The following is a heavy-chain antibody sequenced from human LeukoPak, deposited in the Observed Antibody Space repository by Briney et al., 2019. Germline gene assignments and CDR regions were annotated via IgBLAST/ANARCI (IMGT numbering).Heavy chain of an antibody. Sequence: PSETLSLTCAVYGGSFSGYYWSWIRQPPGKGLEWIGEINHSGSTNYNPSLKSRVTISVDTSKNQFSLKLSSVTAADTAVYYCARWVVAADYYYYMDVWGKGLTVTVSS. CDR1: GGSFSGYY. J-gene: IGHJ6*03. CDR2: INHSGST. V-gene: IGHV4-34*01. CDR3: ARWVVAADYYYYMDV. D-gene: IGHD2-15*01.